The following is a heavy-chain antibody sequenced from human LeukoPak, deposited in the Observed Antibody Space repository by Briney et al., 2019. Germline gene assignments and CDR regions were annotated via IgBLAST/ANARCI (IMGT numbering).Heavy chain of an antibody. CDR1: GGSISSYY. CDR2: IYYSGRT. Sequence: SETLSLTCTVSGGSISSYYWSWIRQPPGKGLEWIGCIYYSGRTYYNPSLKSRVTISVDMSKSQFSLRLTSVTAADTAVYYCARKDDFDIWGQGTLVTVSS. J-gene: IGHJ3*02. D-gene: IGHD2-15*01. CDR3: ARKDDFDI. V-gene: IGHV4-59*01.